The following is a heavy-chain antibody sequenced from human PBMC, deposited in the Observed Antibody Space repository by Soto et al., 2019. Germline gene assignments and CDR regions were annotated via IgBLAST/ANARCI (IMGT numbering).Heavy chain of an antibody. CDR2: IIPIFGTA. J-gene: IGHJ6*02. CDR3: ARPPDSPQPRRNYDFWSGHMDV. V-gene: IGHV1-69*13. CDR1: GGTFSSYA. Sequence: SVKVSCKASGGTFSSYAISWVRQAPGQGLEWMGGIIPIFGTANYAQKFQGRVTITADESTSTAYMGLSSLRSEDTAVYYCARPPDSPQPRRNYDFWSGHMDVWGQGTTVTVSS. D-gene: IGHD3-3*01.